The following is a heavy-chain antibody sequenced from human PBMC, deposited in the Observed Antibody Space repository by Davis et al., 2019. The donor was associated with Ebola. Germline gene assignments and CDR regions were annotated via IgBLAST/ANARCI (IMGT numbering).Heavy chain of an antibody. CDR2: ISGSGRT. V-gene: IGHV4-59*11. CDR1: DDSISRHY. J-gene: IGHJ4*02. CDR3: ARFGHGAY. Sequence: PSETLSLTCTVSDDSISRHYWNWFRQPPGKGLEWIGFISGSGRTSYNPSLTRRITISADTSKNQFSLNLSSVTAADTAVYFCARFGHGAYWGQGTLVPVSS. D-gene: IGHD3-16*01.